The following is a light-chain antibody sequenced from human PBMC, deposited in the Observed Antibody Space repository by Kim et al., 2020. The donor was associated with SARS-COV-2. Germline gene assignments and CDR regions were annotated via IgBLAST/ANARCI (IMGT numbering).Light chain of an antibody. J-gene: IGLJ2*01. CDR1: NIGSKN. CDR3: QVWDSSTGKV. Sequence: VALGQTARITCGGNNIGSKNVHWYTQKPGQAPVLVIYRDSNRPSGIPERFSGSNSGNTATLTISRAQAGDEADYYCQVWDSSTGKVFGGGTQLTVL. CDR2: RDS. V-gene: IGLV3-9*01.